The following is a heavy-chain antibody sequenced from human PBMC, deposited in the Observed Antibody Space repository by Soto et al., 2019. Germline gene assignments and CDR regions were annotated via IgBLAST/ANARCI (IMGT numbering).Heavy chain of an antibody. J-gene: IGHJ5*02. Sequence: QLQLQESGPGLVKPSETLSLTCTVSGDSISDDTYYWGWIRQPPGKGLEWIGSIYYSGSTYYNPSLKSLVTMAVDTYKNQLALKLCSVTAADTAVYGCARLHCHSPDFVPRGPWGQGTLVTVSS. CDR1: GDSISDDTYY. V-gene: IGHV4-39*01. CDR2: IYYSGST. CDR3: ARLHCHSPDFVPRGP. D-gene: IGHD6-6*01.